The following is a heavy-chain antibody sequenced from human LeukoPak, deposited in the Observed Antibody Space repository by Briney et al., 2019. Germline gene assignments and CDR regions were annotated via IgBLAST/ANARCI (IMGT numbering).Heavy chain of an antibody. CDR3: ARYSYNLGYYYYYMDV. V-gene: IGHV4-59*01. Sequence: PSETLFLTCTVSGGSISSYYWSWIRQPPGKGLEWIGYIYYSGSTNYNPSLKSRVTISVDTSKNQFSLKLSSVTAADTAVYYCARYSYNLGYYYYYMDVWGKGTTVTVSS. CDR2: IYYSGST. CDR1: GGSISSYY. J-gene: IGHJ6*03. D-gene: IGHD5-24*01.